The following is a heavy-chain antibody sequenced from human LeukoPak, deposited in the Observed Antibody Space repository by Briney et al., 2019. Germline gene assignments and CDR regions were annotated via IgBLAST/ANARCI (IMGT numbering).Heavy chain of an antibody. D-gene: IGHD5-12*01. Sequence: SETLSLTCTVSGGSISSSSYYWDWIRQPPGKGLEWIGNLYDSGSTHYNPSLRSRVTISADTSKNQFSLKLSSVTAADTAVYYCARHTRPGYSGCENAFDIWGQGTMVTVSS. CDR1: GGSISSSSYY. CDR3: ARHTRPGYSGCENAFDI. CDR2: LYDSGST. V-gene: IGHV4-39*01. J-gene: IGHJ3*02.